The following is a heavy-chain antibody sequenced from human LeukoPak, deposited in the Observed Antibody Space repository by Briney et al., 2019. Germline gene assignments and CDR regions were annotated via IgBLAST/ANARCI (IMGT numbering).Heavy chain of an antibody. CDR3: AKAIPGIAVAGIDY. D-gene: IGHD6-19*01. Sequence: PGGSLRLSCAASGFTFSSYGMHWVRQAPGKGLEWVAVISYDGSNKYYADSVKGRFTISRDNSKNTLYLQMNSLRAEDTAVYYCAKAIPGIAVAGIDYWGQGTLVTVSS. V-gene: IGHV3-30*18. J-gene: IGHJ4*02. CDR2: ISYDGSNK. CDR1: GFTFSSYG.